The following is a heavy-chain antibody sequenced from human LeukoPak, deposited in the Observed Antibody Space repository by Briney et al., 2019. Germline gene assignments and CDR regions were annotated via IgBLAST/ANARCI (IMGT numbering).Heavy chain of an antibody. V-gene: IGHV4-39*01. J-gene: IGHJ4*02. D-gene: IGHD5-12*01. CDR2: IYYSGST. CDR1: GGSISSSSYY. Sequence: PSETLSLTCTVSGGSISSSSYYWGWIRQPPGKGLEWIGSIYYSGSTHYNPSLKSRVTISVDTSKNQFSLKLSSVTAADTAVYYCARTSPNRLYYFDYWGQGTLVTVSS. CDR3: ARTSPNRLYYFDY.